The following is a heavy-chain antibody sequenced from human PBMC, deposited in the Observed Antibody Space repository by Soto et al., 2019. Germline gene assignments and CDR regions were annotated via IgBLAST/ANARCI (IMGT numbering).Heavy chain of an antibody. CDR1: GVSISSGDYY. Sequence: SETLSLTCTVSGVSISSGDYYLSWVRPQPGKGLEWIGYIQYSGSTYYNPPLKGRVTISADTSQNQFSLRLSSVTAADTAVYYCARESSSSSSYFYYMDVWGKGTTVTVSS. V-gene: IGHV4-31*03. CDR3: ARESSSSSSYFYYMDV. J-gene: IGHJ6*03. CDR2: IQYSGST. D-gene: IGHD6-6*01.